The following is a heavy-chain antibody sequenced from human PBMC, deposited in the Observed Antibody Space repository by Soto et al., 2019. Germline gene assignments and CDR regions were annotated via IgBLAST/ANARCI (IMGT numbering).Heavy chain of an antibody. CDR2: IWYDGSNK. CDR3: ARDPIAARPPYYFDY. J-gene: IGHJ4*02. Sequence: GGSLRLSCAASGFTFSSYGMHWVRQAPGKGLEWVAVIWYDGSNKYYADSVKGRFTISRDNSKNTLYLQMNSLRAEDTAVYYCARDPIAARPPYYFDYWGQGTLVTVSS. V-gene: IGHV3-33*01. CDR1: GFTFSSYG. D-gene: IGHD6-6*01.